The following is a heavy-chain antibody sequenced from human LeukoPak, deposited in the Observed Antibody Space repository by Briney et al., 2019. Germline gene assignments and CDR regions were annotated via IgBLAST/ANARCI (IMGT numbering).Heavy chain of an antibody. Sequence: GASVKVSCKASGYTFTSYDINWVRQATGQGLEWMGWMNPNSGNTGYAQKFQGRVTITRNTSISTAYMELSSLRSEDTAVYYCARVTGYDWESSYDYWGQGTLVTVSS. CDR3: ARVTGYDWESSYDY. CDR2: MNPNSGNT. D-gene: IGHD5-12*01. V-gene: IGHV1-8*03. J-gene: IGHJ4*02. CDR1: GYTFTSYD.